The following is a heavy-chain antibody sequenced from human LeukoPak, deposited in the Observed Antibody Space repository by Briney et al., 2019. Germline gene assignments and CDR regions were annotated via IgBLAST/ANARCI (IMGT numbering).Heavy chain of an antibody. V-gene: IGHV3-23*01. Sequence: GGSLRLSCAASGFTFNNYAMNWVRQAPGKGLQWVSAVSGDGQRTFYADSVKGRFTIFRDNSMNTLSLKMNSLRVEDTAVYYCAKEQGNLLLLSHFEYWGQGILVTVSA. D-gene: IGHD4-23*01. CDR1: GFTFNNYA. CDR2: VSGDGQRT. J-gene: IGHJ4*02. CDR3: AKEQGNLLLLSHFEY.